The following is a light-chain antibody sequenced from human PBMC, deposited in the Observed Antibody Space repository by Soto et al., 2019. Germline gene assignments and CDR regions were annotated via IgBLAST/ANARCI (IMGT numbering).Light chain of an antibody. J-gene: IGKJ5*01. CDR3: QQRSSWPLT. V-gene: IGKV3D-11*02. Sequence: EIVLTQSPGTPSLSPGERATPSCRGSQSVSNNYLAWYQQKPGQAPRLLIYDTSNRATGIPARFSGSGPGTDFTLAISSLEPEDFAIYYCQQRSSWPLTFGQGTRLEIK. CDR1: QSVSNNY. CDR2: DTS.